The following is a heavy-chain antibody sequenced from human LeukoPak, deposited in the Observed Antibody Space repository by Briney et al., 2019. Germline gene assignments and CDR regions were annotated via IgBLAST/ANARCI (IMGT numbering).Heavy chain of an antibody. D-gene: IGHD3-10*01. CDR1: GGTFSSYA. V-gene: IGHV1-69*13. J-gene: IGHJ6*03. CDR2: IIPIFGTA. CDR3: ARTRVRGYYYYYYMDV. Sequence: SVKVSCKASGGTFSSYAISWVRQSPGQGLEWMGGIIPIFGTANYAQKFQGRVTITADESTSTDYMELSSLRSEDTAVYYCARTRVRGYYYYYYMDVWGKGTTVTVSS.